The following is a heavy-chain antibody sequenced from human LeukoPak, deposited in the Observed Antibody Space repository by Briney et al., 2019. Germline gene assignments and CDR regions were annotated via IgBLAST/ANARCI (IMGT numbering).Heavy chain of an antibody. V-gene: IGHV3-64*01. CDR1: GFTFSSYA. CDR2: ISSNGGST. D-gene: IGHD3-3*01. Sequence: GGSLRLSCAASGFTFSSYAMHWVRQAPGKGLEYVSAISSNGGSTYYANSVKGRFTVSRDNSKNTLYLQMGSLRAEDMAVYYCARSTRNTYYDSVGYWGQGTLVTVSS. CDR3: ARSTRNTYYDSVGY. J-gene: IGHJ4*02.